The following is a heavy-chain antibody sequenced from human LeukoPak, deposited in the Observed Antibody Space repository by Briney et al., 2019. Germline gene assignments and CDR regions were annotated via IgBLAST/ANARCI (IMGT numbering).Heavy chain of an antibody. J-gene: IGHJ4*02. V-gene: IGHV3-53*01. Sequence: GGSLRLSCAASGFTVSTNHMSWVRQAPGRGLEWVSIIYSGGSTYYADSVKGRFTISRDNSKNTLYLQMNSLRAEDTAVYYCAKDLRRVDSSGLWGQGTLVTVSS. CDR2: IYSGGST. D-gene: IGHD6-19*01. CDR3: AKDLRRVDSSGL. CDR1: GFTVSTNH.